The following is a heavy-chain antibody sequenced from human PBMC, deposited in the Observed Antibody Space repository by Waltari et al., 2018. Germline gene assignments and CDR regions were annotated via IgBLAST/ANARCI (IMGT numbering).Heavy chain of an antibody. D-gene: IGHD2-15*01. CDR3: ASLSEGVGWFDP. Sequence: QVQLQQWGAGLLKPSETLSLTCAVYGGSFSGHYWSWIRQPPGKGLECIGEINHSGSTNYNPSLKSRVTISVDTSKNQFSLKLSSVTAADTAVYYCASLSEGVGWFDPWGQGTLVTVSS. V-gene: IGHV4-34*01. CDR1: GGSFSGHY. CDR2: INHSGST. J-gene: IGHJ5*02.